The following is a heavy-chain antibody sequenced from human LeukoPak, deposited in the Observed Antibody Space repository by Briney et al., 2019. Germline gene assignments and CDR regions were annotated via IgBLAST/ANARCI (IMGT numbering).Heavy chain of an antibody. CDR2: INPNSGGT. CDR1: GYIFTDYY. CDR3: AINPDSSGGGSDWYFDL. D-gene: IGHD3-22*01. Sequence: GASVKVSCKASGYIFTDYYMHWVRQAPGQGPEWMGWINPNSGGTNYAQKFQGRVTMTRDTSINTAYMELSRLRSDDTAVYYCAINPDSSGGGSDWYFDLWGRGTLVTVSS. V-gene: IGHV1-2*02. J-gene: IGHJ2*01.